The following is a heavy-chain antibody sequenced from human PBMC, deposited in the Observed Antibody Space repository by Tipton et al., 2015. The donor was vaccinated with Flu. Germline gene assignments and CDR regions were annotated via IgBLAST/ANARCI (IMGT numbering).Heavy chain of an antibody. CDR3: ARGLRDGYNPHDAFDI. V-gene: IGHV4-38-2*02. Sequence: TLSLTCTVSGDSMRSDYYWGWIRQPPGKGLEWIGNIFHAGSTYHNPSLKSRVTISINTSKNQFSLKVFSVTAADTAVYYCARGLRDGYNPHDAFDIWGQGTMVTVSS. CDR1: GDSMRSDYY. D-gene: IGHD5-24*01. CDR2: IFHAGST. J-gene: IGHJ3*02.